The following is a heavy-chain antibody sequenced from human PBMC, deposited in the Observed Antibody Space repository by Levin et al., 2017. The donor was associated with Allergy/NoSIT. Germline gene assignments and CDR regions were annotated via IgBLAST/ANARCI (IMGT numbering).Heavy chain of an antibody. CDR1: GGTFSSYA. V-gene: IGHV1-69*01. Sequence: KISCKASGGTFSSYAISWVRQAPGQGLEWMGGIIPIFGTANYAQKFQGRVTITADESTSTAYMELSSLRSEDTAVYYCATRLNRWFGEFSFDYWGQGTLVTVSS. J-gene: IGHJ4*02. CDR3: ATRLNRWFGEFSFDY. D-gene: IGHD3-10*01. CDR2: IIPIFGTA.